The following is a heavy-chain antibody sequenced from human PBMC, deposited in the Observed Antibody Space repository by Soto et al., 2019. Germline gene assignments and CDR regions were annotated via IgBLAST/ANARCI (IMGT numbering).Heavy chain of an antibody. CDR1: GFTFSSYG. Sequence: QVQLVESGGGVVQPGRSLRLSCAASGFTFSSYGMHWVRQAPGKGLEWVAVISYDGSNKYYADSVKGRFTISRDNSKNTLYLQMNSLRAEDTAVYYCAKDRGITIFGVVHLLPYYYYGMDVWGQGTTVTVSS. CDR2: ISYDGSNK. J-gene: IGHJ6*02. V-gene: IGHV3-30*18. D-gene: IGHD3-3*01. CDR3: AKDRGITIFGVVHLLPYYYYGMDV.